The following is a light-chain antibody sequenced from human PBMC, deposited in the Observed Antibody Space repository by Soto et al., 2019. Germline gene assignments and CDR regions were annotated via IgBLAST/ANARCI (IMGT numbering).Light chain of an antibody. Sequence: QSALTQPASVSGSPGQSITISCTGTSSDVGSYNLVSWYQQEPGKAPKVMIYEGSKRPSGVSDRFSGSKSGNTASLTISGLQAEDEADYYCCSYAGSSTWVFGGGTQLTVL. V-gene: IGLV2-23*01. CDR3: CSYAGSSTWV. J-gene: IGLJ7*01. CDR2: EGS. CDR1: SSDVGSYNL.